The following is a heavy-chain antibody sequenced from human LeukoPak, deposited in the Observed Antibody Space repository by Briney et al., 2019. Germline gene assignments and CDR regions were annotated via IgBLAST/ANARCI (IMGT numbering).Heavy chain of an antibody. D-gene: IGHD3-10*01. CDR1: GGSISSGGYS. Sequence: PSETLSLTCAVSGGSISSGGYSWSWIRQPPGKGLEWIGYIYYSGSTYYNPSLKSRVTISVDTSKNQFSLKLSSVTPADTAVYYCARGGYYGSGNDFRFDPWGQGTLVTVSS. CDR3: ARGGYYGSGNDFRFDP. V-gene: IGHV4-30-4*07. J-gene: IGHJ5*02. CDR2: IYYSGST.